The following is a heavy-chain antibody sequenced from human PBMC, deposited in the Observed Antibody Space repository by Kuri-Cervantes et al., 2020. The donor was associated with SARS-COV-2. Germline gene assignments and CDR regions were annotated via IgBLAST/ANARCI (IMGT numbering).Heavy chain of an antibody. CDR3: ARGVGYYDFSNWFDP. D-gene: IGHD3-3*01. CDR1: GFTFINAW. J-gene: IGHJ5*02. Sequence: GGSLRLSCAASGFTFINAWMTWVRQAPGKGLEWVAVISYDGSNKYYADSVKGRFTISRDNSKNTLYLQMNSLRAEDTAVYYCARGVGYYDFSNWFDPWGQGTLVTVSS. CDR2: ISYDGSNK. V-gene: IGHV3-30*03.